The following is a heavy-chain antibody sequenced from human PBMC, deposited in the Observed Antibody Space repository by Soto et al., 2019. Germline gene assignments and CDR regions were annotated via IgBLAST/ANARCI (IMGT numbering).Heavy chain of an antibody. CDR2: IYPGDSDT. J-gene: IGHJ6*03. CDR1: GYSFTSYW. D-gene: IGHD3-9*01. CDR3: ARHLRHYDILTGYDYYYMDV. Sequence: GESLKISCKGSGYSFTSYWSGWVRQMPGKGLEWMGIIYPGDSDTRYSPSFQGQVTISADKSISTAYLQWSSLKASDTAMYYCARHLRHYDILTGYDYYYMDVWGKGTTVTVSS. V-gene: IGHV5-51*01.